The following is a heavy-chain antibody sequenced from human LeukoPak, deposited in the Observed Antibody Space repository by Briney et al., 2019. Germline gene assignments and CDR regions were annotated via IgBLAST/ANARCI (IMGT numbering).Heavy chain of an antibody. V-gene: IGHV4-59*11. CDR2: IYYSGST. CDR1: GGSISSHY. J-gene: IGHJ4*02. D-gene: IGHD2-2*01. CDR3: AREGPYSSSTTWYYFDY. Sequence: SETLSLTCTVSGGSISSHYWSWIRQPPGKGLEWIGYIYYSGSTNYNPSLKSRVTISVDTSKNQFSLKLSSVTAADTAVYYCAREGPYSSSTTWYYFDYWGQGTLVTVSS.